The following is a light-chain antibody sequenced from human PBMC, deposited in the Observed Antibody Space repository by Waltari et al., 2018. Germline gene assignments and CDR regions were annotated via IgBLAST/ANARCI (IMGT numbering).Light chain of an antibody. CDR2: TKN. J-gene: IGLJ2*01. CDR3: AAWDDSLNAVV. Sequence: QSVLTQPPSASGTPGQRVTISCSGSRTNIGGTTVTCYQQPPGAAPKLLIYTKNQRPSGVPDRFSGSKSGTSASLAISSLQSEDEAHYYCAAWDDSLNAVVFGGGTKLTVL. CDR1: RTNIGGTT. V-gene: IGLV1-44*01.